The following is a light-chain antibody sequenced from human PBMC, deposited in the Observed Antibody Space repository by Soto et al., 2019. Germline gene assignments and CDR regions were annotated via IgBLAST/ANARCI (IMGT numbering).Light chain of an antibody. J-gene: IGLJ2*01. CDR3: CSYAGSNTLL. Sequence: QSVLTQPASVSGSPGQSVTFSCTGTSSDVGSYNLVSWYQHHPAKAPKLIIYEDNKRPSGVSNRFSGSKSGNTASLTISALQAEDEAAYYCCSYAGSNTLLFGGGTKVTVL. CDR1: SSDVGSYNL. CDR2: EDN. V-gene: IGLV2-23*01.